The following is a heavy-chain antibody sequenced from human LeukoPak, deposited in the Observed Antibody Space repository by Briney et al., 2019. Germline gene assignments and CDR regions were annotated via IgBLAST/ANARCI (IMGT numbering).Heavy chain of an antibody. D-gene: IGHD3-22*01. J-gene: IGHJ4*02. CDR2: ISGSGYRT. V-gene: IGHV3-23*01. Sequence: GGSLRLSCAASGFTFSNYAMTWVRQAPGKGLEWVSAISGSGYRTYYADSVKGRFTISRDNSKNTLYLQMNSLRAEDTAVYYCAGGTSNYYDSSGYLEPIGYWGQGTLVTVSS. CDR3: AGGTSNYYDSSGYLEPIGY. CDR1: GFTFSNYA.